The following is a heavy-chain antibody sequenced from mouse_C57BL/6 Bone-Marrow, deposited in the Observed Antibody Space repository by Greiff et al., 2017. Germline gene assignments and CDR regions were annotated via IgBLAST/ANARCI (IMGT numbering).Heavy chain of an antibody. Sequence: QVQLKQSGAELARPGASVKLSCKASGYTFTSYTMHWVKQRPGQGLEWIGYINPSSGYTKYNQKFKDKATLTADKSSSTADMQLSSLTSEDSAVYYCARGTTVGEEAMDYWGQGTSVTVSS. CDR1: GYTFTSYT. D-gene: IGHD1-1*01. CDR2: INPSSGYT. J-gene: IGHJ4*01. CDR3: ARGTTVGEEAMDY. V-gene: IGHV1-4*01.